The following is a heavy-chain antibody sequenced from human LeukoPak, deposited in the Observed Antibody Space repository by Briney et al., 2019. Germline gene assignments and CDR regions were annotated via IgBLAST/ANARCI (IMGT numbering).Heavy chain of an antibody. V-gene: IGHV1-18*01. CDR2: ISAYNGNT. J-gene: IGHJ6*02. CDR3: ARYSFGYCSSTSCYSLFSGMDV. Sequence: ASVKVSCKASGYTFTSYSISSVRQAPGQGLEWMGWISAYNGNTNYAQKLQGRVTMTTDTSTSTAYMELRSLRSDDTAVYYCARYSFGYCSSTSCYSLFSGMDVWGQGTTVTVSS. D-gene: IGHD2-2*03. CDR1: GYTFTSYS.